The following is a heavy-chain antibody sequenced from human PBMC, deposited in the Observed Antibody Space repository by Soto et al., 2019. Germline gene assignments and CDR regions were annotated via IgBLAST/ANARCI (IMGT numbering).Heavy chain of an antibody. D-gene: IGHD3-16*02. CDR3: ARGSRSYPFDY. CDR2: IIPILGIA. J-gene: IGHJ4*02. CDR1: GGTFSSYT. Sequence: QVQLVQSGAEVKKPGSSVKVSCKASGGTFSSYTISWVRQAPGQGLEWMGRIIPILGIANYAQKFQGRVTXTXXKSTSTAYMELSSLRSEDTAVYYCARGSRSYPFDYWGQGTLVTVSS. V-gene: IGHV1-69*02.